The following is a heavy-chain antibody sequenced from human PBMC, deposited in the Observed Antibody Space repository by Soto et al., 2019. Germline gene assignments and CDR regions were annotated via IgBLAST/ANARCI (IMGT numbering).Heavy chain of an antibody. CDR2: IYHSGST. J-gene: IGHJ4*02. CDR1: GYSISSGYY. CDR3: ARVAYYYDSSGYSIYYFDS. D-gene: IGHD3-22*01. V-gene: IGHV4-38-2*01. Sequence: SETLSLTCAVSGYSISSGYYWGWIRQPPGKGLEWIGSIYHSGSTYYNPSLKSRVTISVDTSKNQFSLKLSSVTAADTAVYYCARVAYYYDSSGYSIYYFDSWGQGTLVTVSS.